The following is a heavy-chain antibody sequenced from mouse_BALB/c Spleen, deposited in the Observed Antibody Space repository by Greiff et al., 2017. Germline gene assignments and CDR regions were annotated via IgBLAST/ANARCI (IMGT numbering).Heavy chain of an antibody. D-gene: IGHD1-1*01. J-gene: IGHJ2*01. Sequence: EVMLVESGGGLVQPGGSLKLSCAASGFTFSSYGMSWVRQTPDKRLELVATINSNGGSTYYPDSVKGRFTISRDNAKNTLYLQMSSLKSEDTAMYYCARLFITTVVDYFDYWGQGTTLTVSS. CDR3: ARLFITTVVDYFDY. CDR2: INSNGGST. CDR1: GFTFSSYG. V-gene: IGHV5-6-3*01.